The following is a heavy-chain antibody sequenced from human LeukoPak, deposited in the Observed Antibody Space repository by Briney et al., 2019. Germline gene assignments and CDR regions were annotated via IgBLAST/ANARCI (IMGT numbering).Heavy chain of an antibody. CDR1: GFTFTSYV. J-gene: IGHJ4*02. CDR2: ISGSGSST. CDR3: AKDREYYDSSGYDY. D-gene: IGHD3-22*01. V-gene: IGHV3-23*01. Sequence: GGSLRLSCAASGFTFTSYVMSWVRQAPGKGLEWVSVISGSGSSTDYADSVKGRFTISRDNSKNTLYLQMNSLRAEDTAVYYCAKDREYYDSSGYDYWGQGTLVTVSS.